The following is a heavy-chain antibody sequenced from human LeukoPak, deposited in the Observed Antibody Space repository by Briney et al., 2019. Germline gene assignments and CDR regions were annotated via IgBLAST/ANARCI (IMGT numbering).Heavy chain of an antibody. CDR3: ATGYTSGTRIGY. CDR1: GGSISSSSYY. V-gene: IGHV4-39*01. D-gene: IGHD6-19*01. Sequence: SETLSLTCTVSGGSISSSSYYWGWIRQPPGKGLEWIGSIYYSGSTYYNPSLKSRVTISVDTSKNQFSLKLSSVTAADTAVYYCATGYTSGTRIGYWGQGTLVSVSS. CDR2: IYYSGST. J-gene: IGHJ4*02.